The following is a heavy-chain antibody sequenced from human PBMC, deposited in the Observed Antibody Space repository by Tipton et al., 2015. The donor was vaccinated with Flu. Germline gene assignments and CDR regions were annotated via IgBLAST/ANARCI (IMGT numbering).Heavy chain of an antibody. CDR3: ARETSHYTSGWDGFDP. CDR1: GGSISSYS. D-gene: IGHD6-19*01. Sequence: TLSLTCTVSGGSISSYSWSWIRQPPGKGLEWIGQIDHSGSTKYNPSLKSRVTISVDTSKNNFSLRLTSVTAADTAIYYCARETSHYTSGWDGFDPWGRGTLVTVSS. CDR2: IDHSGST. V-gene: IGHV4-59*01. J-gene: IGHJ5*02.